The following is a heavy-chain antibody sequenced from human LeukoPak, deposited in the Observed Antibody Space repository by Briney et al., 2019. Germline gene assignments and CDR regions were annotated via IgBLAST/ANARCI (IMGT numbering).Heavy chain of an antibody. D-gene: IGHD6-6*01. Sequence: GGSLRLSCAASGFTFSSYGMHWVRQAPGKGLEWVAFIRYDGSNKYYADSVKGRFTISRDNSKNTLYLQMNSLRAEDTAVYYCARDRRYDSSSKLDYWGQGSLVTVSS. CDR1: GFTFSSYG. J-gene: IGHJ4*02. V-gene: IGHV3-30*02. CDR2: IRYDGSNK. CDR3: ARDRRYDSSSKLDY.